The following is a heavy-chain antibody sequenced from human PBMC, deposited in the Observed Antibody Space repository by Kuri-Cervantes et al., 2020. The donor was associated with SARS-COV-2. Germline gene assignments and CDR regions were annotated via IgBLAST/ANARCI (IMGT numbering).Heavy chain of an antibody. CDR2: IVVGSGNT. J-gene: IGHJ3*02. Sequence: SVKVSCKASGFTFTSSAMQWVRQARGQRLEWIGWIVVGSGNTNYAQKFQERVTITRDMSTSTAYMELSRVRSEDMAVYYCAAALMGAFDIWGQGTMVTVSS. V-gene: IGHV1-58*02. CDR3: AAALMGAFDI. CDR1: GFTFTSSA.